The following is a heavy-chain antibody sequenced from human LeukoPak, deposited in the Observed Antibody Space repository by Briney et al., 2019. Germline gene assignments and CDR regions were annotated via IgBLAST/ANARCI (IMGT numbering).Heavy chain of an antibody. CDR2: IKSNNDGGTT. CDR1: GFTFSNAW. J-gene: IGHJ4*02. V-gene: IGHV3-15*01. Sequence: GGSLRLSCAASGFTFSNAWMTWVRQAPGKGLEWVGRIKSNNDGGTTDYAAPVKRRFTISRDDSKHTLFLQMNSLKPEDTAVYYCTTAPAQVDYWGQGTLVTVSS. CDR3: TTAPAQVDY.